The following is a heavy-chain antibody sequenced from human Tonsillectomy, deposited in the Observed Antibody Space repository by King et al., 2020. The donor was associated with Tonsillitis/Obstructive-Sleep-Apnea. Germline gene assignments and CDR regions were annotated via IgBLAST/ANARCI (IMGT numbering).Heavy chain of an antibody. J-gene: IGHJ6*03. V-gene: IGHV5-51*01. CDR2: IYPGDSDT. Sequence: QLVQSGAEVKKPGESLKISCKGSGYSFTSYWIGWVRQMPGKGLEWMGIIYPGDSDTRYSPSFQGQVTISADKSISTAYLQWSSLKASDTAMYYCARRAGCSSTSCYGVYYYYYMDVWGKGTTVTVSS. D-gene: IGHD2-2*01. CDR1: GYSFTSYW. CDR3: ARRAGCSSTSCYGVYYYYYMDV.